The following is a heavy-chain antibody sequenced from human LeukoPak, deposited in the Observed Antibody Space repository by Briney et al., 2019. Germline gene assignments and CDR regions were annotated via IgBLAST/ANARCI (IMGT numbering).Heavy chain of an antibody. D-gene: IGHD6-13*01. J-gene: IGHJ4*02. CDR1: GFTVSSNY. CDR3: ASGFRSSTSWYFFDY. V-gene: IGHV3-53*01. Sequence: GGSLRLSCAASGFTVSSNYMSWVRQAPGKGLEWVSVIYSGGSTYYADSVKGRFTISRDNSKNTLYLQMNSLRAEDTAVYYCASGFRSSTSWYFFDYWGQGTLVTVSS. CDR2: IYSGGST.